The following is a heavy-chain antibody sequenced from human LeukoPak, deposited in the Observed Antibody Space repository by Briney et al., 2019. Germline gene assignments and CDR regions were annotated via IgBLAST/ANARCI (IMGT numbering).Heavy chain of an antibody. D-gene: IGHD3-10*01. Sequence: SETLSLTCTVSGGSISSYYWSWIRQPPGKGLEWIGYIYYSGSTNYNPSLKSQVTISVDTSKNQFSLKLSSVTAADTAVYYCARAWFGEWRGGVIDPWGQGTLVTVSS. J-gene: IGHJ5*02. CDR1: GGSISSYY. V-gene: IGHV4-59*12. CDR3: ARAWFGEWRGGVIDP. CDR2: IYYSGST.